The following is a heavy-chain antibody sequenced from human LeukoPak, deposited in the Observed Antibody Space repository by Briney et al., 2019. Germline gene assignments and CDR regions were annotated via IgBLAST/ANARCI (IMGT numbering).Heavy chain of an antibody. CDR1: GFTFSNYW. V-gene: IGHV3-7*03. Sequence: PGGSLRLSCAASGFTFSNYWMSWVRQAPGKGLEWVANIKENESEKYYVDSVKGRFTISRDDAKNSLCLQMNSLRAEDTAVYYCVRGPHKGNGTLFFDGWGQGTLVTVSP. CDR3: VRGPHKGNGTLFFDG. J-gene: IGHJ4*02. D-gene: IGHD1-14*01. CDR2: IKENESEK.